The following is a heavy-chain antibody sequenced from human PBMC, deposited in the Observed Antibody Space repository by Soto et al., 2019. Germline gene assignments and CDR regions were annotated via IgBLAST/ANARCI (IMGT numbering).Heavy chain of an antibody. V-gene: IGHV4-4*02. CDR2: VYHTGDT. Sequence: PSETLSLTCGVSGGTVASSHWWSWVRQSPGRGLEGSGNVYHTGDTNFNPSLQSRVTFSVEKSNNQFSLRLTSVAAAATAVYFCAREIVTAWANNYFDPWGPGTLVTVSS. J-gene: IGHJ5*02. CDR1: GGTVASSHW. CDR3: AREIVTAWANNYFDP. D-gene: IGHD2-21*02.